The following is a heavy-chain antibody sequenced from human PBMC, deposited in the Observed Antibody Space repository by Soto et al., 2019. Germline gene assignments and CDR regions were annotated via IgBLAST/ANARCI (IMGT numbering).Heavy chain of an antibody. CDR1: GGSISSSSYY. D-gene: IGHD3-3*01. Sequence: QLQLQESGPGLVKPSETLSLTCTVSGGSISSSSYYWGWIRQPPGKGLEWIGSIYYSGSTYYNPSLKSRVSISVDTSKNRFCLKLSSVTAADTAVYYCANLVLEWLLDAFDIWGQGTMVTVSS. V-gene: IGHV4-39*01. J-gene: IGHJ3*02. CDR2: IYYSGST. CDR3: ANLVLEWLLDAFDI.